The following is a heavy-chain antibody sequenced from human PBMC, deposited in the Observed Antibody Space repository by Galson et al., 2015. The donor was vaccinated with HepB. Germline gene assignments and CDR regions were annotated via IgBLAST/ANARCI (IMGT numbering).Heavy chain of an antibody. J-gene: IGHJ5*02. D-gene: IGHD3-3*01. CDR1: GYSFTTYW. V-gene: IGHV5-51*03. CDR3: ARSGVGSGGDGSWFDP. CDR2: IYPGDSDT. Sequence: QSGAEVKKPGESLKISCTGSGYSFTTYWIAWVRQMPGKGLEWMGIIYPGDSDTRYSPSFQGQVTISADKSISTAYLQWSSLKASDTAMYYCARSGVGSGGDGSWFDPWGQGTLVTVSS.